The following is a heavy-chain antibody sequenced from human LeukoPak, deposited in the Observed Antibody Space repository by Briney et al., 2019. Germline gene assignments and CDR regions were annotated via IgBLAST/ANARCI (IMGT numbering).Heavy chain of an antibody. D-gene: IGHD3-22*01. CDR2: INPNSGGT. CDR1: GYTFTGYY. V-gene: IGHV1-2*02. J-gene: IGHJ4*02. Sequence: ASVKVSCKASGYTFTGYYMHWVRQARGQGLEWMGWINPNSGGTNYAQKFQGRVTMTRDTSISTAYMELSRLRSDDTAVYYCARDLGDSSDNDYWGQGTLVTVSS. CDR3: ARDLGDSSDNDY.